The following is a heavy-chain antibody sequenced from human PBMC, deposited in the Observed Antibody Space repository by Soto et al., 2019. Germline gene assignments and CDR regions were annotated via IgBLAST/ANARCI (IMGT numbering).Heavy chain of an antibody. CDR3: ARWVGGSMYDNSGKYDS. J-gene: IGHJ5*01. CDR2: VSYDGSKK. D-gene: IGHD3-22*01. V-gene: IGHV3-30*03. Sequence: QVQLVESGGGVVQPGRSLRLTCAASGFTFSSNGRHWVRQAPGKGREWVALVSYDGSKKYYADSVKGRFTISRDNSENTLYLQMNSLRAEDTAVYYCARWVGGSMYDNSGKYDSWGQGTLVTVSS. CDR1: GFTFSSNG.